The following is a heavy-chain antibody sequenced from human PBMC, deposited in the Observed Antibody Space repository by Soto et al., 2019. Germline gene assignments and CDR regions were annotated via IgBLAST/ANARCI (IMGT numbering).Heavy chain of an antibody. V-gene: IGHV1-46*04. D-gene: IGHD3-22*01. CDR1: GYSFTNFH. Sequence: QLQLSQFGAEVKKPGASVKVSCKASGYSFTNFHIHWVRQAPGQGLEWMGMIDPSGGITRDAQRLTGRITMTRDASTSTVYMELRSLTSEDTAVYYCARDMIGHDNYETIGYYFDHWGQGTLVTVSS. J-gene: IGHJ4*02. CDR3: ARDMIGHDNYETIGYYFDH. CDR2: IDPSGGIT.